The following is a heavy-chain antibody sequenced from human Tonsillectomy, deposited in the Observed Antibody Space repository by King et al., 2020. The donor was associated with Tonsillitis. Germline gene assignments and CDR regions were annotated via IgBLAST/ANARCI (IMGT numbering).Heavy chain of an antibody. D-gene: IGHD3-22*01. CDR1: GFTFSSYS. J-gene: IGHJ6*02. V-gene: IGHV3-48*02. CDR2: ISRSSSTI. CDR3: ASDEFYYDSATPLRDYYYGMDV. Sequence: VQLVESGGDLVQPGGSLRLSCAASGFTFSSYSMNWVRQAPGKGLEWVSCISRSSSTIYYADSVKGRFTISRDNAKNSLFLQMNSLREEDTAVYYCASDEFYYDSATPLRDYYYGMDVWGQGTTVTVSS.